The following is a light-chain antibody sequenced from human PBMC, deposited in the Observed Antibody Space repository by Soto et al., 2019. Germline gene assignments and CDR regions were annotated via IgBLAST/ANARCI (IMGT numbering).Light chain of an antibody. CDR2: EVE. J-gene: IGLJ1*01. CDR3: SSYTTSSFYV. Sequence: QSVLTQPACVSGSPGQSITISCTGSGRDIGAYNYVSWYQQHPGKAPKLIIYEVENRPSGVSNRFSASKSAFTASLTISGLQAEDEADYYCSSYTTSSFYVFGPGTKVTVL. CDR1: GRDIGAYNY. V-gene: IGLV2-14*01.